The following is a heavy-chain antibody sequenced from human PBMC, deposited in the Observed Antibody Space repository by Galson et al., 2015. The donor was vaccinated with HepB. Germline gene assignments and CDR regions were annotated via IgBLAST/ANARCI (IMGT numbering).Heavy chain of an antibody. J-gene: IGHJ6*03. D-gene: IGHD5-18*01. CDR1: GDSVSSNSAA. CDR2: TYYRSKWYN. Sequence: CAISGDSVSSNSAAWNWIRQSPSRGLEWLGRTYYRSKWYNDYAVSVKSRITINPDTSKNQFSLQLNSVTPEDTAVYYCARGRRGWIQLGELYYYYYYMDVWGKGTTVTVSS. CDR3: ARGRRGWIQLGELYYYYYYMDV. V-gene: IGHV6-1*01.